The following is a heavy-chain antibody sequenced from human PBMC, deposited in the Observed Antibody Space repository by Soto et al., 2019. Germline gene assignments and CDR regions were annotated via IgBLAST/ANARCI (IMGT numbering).Heavy chain of an antibody. D-gene: IGHD5-12*01. Sequence: QVQLVESGGGVVQPGRSLRLSCAASGFTFSSYGMHWVRQAPGKGLEWVAVISYDGSNKYYADSVKGRFTISRDNSKSTLYLQMNSLRAEDTAVYYCAKDRSGYSGYDWGYGMDVWGQGTTVTVSS. CDR3: AKDRSGYSGYDWGYGMDV. V-gene: IGHV3-30*18. CDR1: GFTFSSYG. J-gene: IGHJ6*02. CDR2: ISYDGSNK.